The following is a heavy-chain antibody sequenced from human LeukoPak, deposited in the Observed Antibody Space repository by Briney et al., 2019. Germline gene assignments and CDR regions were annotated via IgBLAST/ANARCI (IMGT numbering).Heavy chain of an antibody. CDR2: INHSGST. Sequence: SETLSLTCAVYGGSFSGYYWSWIRQPPGKGLEWIGEINHSGSTNYNPSLKSRVTISVDTSKNQFSLKLNSVTAADTAVYYCASSHYYCSSTSCYFALFDYWGQGTLVTVSS. CDR3: ASSHYYCSSTSCYFALFDY. J-gene: IGHJ4*02. D-gene: IGHD2-2*01. V-gene: IGHV4-34*01. CDR1: GGSFSGYY.